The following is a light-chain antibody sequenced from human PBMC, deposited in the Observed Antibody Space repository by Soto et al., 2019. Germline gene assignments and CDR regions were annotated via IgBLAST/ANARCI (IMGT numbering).Light chain of an antibody. CDR1: SSNIGSNY. V-gene: IGLV1-47*01. J-gene: IGLJ2*01. Sequence: QSVLTQPPSASGAPGQRVTISCSGSSSNIGSNYVYWYHQLPGTAPKLLIYRNNQRRSGVPDRFSGSKSGTSVSLAISGLRSEDEANYYCAAWDDSLSGVLFGGGTKLTVL. CDR3: AAWDDSLSGVL. CDR2: RNN.